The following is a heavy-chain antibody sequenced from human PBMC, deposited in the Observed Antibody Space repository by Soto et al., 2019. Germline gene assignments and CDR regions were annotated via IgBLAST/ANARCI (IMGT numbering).Heavy chain of an antibody. J-gene: IGHJ5*02. CDR2: IIPIFGTA. Sequence: RASVKVSCKASGGTFSSYAISWVRQAPGQGLEWMGGIIPIFGTANYAQKLQGRVTITADESTSTAYMELSSLRSEDTAVYYCARVARSCSGGSCYDNGFDPWGQGTLVTVSS. D-gene: IGHD2-15*01. V-gene: IGHV1-69*13. CDR3: ARVARSCSGGSCYDNGFDP. CDR1: GGTFSSYA.